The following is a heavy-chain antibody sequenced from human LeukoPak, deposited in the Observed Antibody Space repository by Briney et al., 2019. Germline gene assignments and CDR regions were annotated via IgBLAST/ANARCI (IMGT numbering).Heavy chain of an antibody. D-gene: IGHD6-19*01. CDR1: GFTFSSYS. Sequence: GGSLRLSCVASGFTFSSYSMNWVRPAPGKGLEWVSSISRAGDYSYSEDSVKGRFTISRDNAKDSLYLQLNSLRAEDTAIYYCARDLMAVAGTGFDYWGQGALVTVSS. V-gene: IGHV3-21*01. J-gene: IGHJ4*02. CDR3: ARDLMAVAGTGFDY. CDR2: ISRAGDYS.